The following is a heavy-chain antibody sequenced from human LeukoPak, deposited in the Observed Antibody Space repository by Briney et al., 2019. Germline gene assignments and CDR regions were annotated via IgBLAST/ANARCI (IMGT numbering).Heavy chain of an antibody. CDR3: ARSTGDFDH. CDR2: ISDAARNQ. V-gene: IGHV3-30*04. D-gene: IGHD3-9*01. Sequence: GRSLRLSCAASGFTFSNYAMHWVRQAPGKGLEWVATISDAARNQYYAASVKGRFSISRDNSKNTLFLQMNSLRPEDTAVYYCARSTGDFDHWGQGTPVTVSS. CDR1: GFTFSNYA. J-gene: IGHJ4*02.